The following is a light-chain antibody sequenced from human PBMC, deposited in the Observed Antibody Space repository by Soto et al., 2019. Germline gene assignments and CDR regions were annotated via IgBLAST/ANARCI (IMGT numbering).Light chain of an antibody. V-gene: IGKV3-11*01. CDR2: DAS. CDR1: QSVSLS. Sequence: EIVLTQSPATLSLSPGGRATLSCRASQSVSLSLAWYQQKPGQAPRLLIYDASKRASGFPAGFSGSGSGTNFTLTISSLEPEDFAVYYCQERTGWPPWTFGQGTKVDIK. J-gene: IGKJ1*01. CDR3: QERTGWPPWT.